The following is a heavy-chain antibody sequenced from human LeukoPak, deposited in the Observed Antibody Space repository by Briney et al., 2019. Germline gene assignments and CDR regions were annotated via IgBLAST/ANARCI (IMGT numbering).Heavy chain of an antibody. J-gene: IGHJ4*02. CDR1: GFKFSSFS. CDR3: ARVIGSYGDSAY. V-gene: IGHV3-48*04. CDR2: ISSTSSAI. D-gene: IGHD3-16*01. Sequence: GGSLRLSCTASGFKFSSFSMNLARQAPGKGLEWLSYISSTSSAIYYADSVKGRFTISRDNAKNSLYLQMDSLRAEDTAIYYCARVIGSYGDSAYWGQGTLVTVSS.